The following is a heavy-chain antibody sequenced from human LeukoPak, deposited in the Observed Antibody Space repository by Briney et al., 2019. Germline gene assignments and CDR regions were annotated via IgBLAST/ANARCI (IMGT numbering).Heavy chain of an antibody. V-gene: IGHV3-13*01. CDR2: IGTASDT. CDR1: GFTFSSFD. D-gene: IGHD1-1*01. Sequence: GSLRLSCAASGFTFSSFDMHWVRQPTGQGLEWVSTIGTASDTYYPGSVEGRFTLSRDNAKNSLYLQMNSLTAGDTAVYYCARGPPRGKYYYMDVWGKGTTVTVSS. J-gene: IGHJ6*03. CDR3: ARGPPRGKYYYMDV.